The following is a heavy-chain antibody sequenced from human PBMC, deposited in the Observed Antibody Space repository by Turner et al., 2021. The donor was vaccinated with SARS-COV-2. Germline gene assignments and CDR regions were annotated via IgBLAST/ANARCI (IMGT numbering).Heavy chain of an antibody. CDR3: ARDGCSGGCCYPDYYYGMDV. J-gene: IGHJ6*02. Sequence: QVQLPESGPGLVKPSETLSLTFTVSGGSISSYYWSWIRQPPGKGLEWIANIDYSGSTNYNPSLKSRVTISVDTSKNQFSLKLSSVTAADTAVYYCARDGCSGGCCYPDYYYGMDVWGQGTTVTVSS. CDR2: IDYSGST. CDR1: GGSISSYY. V-gene: IGHV4-59*01. D-gene: IGHD2-15*01.